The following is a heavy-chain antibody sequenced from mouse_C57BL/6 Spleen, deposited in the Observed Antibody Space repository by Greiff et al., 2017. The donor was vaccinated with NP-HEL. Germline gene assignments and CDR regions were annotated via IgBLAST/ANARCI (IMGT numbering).Heavy chain of an antibody. V-gene: IGHV5-4*01. CDR2: ISDGGSYT. D-gene: IGHD1-1*01. CDR3: ARDRIYYYGSRGAMDY. Sequence: EVKLVESGGGLVKPGGSLKLSCAASGFTFSSYAMSWVRQTPEKRLEWVATISDGGSYTYYPDNVKGRFTICRDNAKNNLYLQMSHLKSEDTAMYYCARDRIYYYGSRGAMDYWGQGTSVTVSS. CDR1: GFTFSSYA. J-gene: IGHJ4*01.